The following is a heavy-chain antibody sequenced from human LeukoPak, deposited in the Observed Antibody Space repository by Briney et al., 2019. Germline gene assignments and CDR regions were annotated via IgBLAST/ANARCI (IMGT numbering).Heavy chain of an antibody. J-gene: IGHJ4*02. V-gene: IGHV4-59*01. CDR1: GGSISSYY. Sequence: SETLSLTGTVSGGSISSYYWSWIRQPPGKGLEWIGYIYYSGSTNYNPSLKSRVTISVDTSKNQFSLKLSSVTAADTAVYYCARLTRRSGNYFDYWGQGTLVTVSS. CDR3: ARLTRRSGNYFDY. CDR2: IYYSGST. D-gene: IGHD1-1*01.